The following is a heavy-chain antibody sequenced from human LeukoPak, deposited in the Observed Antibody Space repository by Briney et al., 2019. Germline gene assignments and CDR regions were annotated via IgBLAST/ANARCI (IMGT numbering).Heavy chain of an antibody. J-gene: IGHJ4*02. CDR1: GFTFSTFA. D-gene: IGHD2-15*01. V-gene: IGHV3-23*01. Sequence: GGSLRLSCAASGFTFSTFAMSWVRQAPGKGLEWVAAISGSGDTTYYADSAKGRFTISRDNSKNTLYLQVNSLRADDTAVYYCAKVELCIGGSCYYFDYWGQGTLVTVSS. CDR2: ISGSGDTT. CDR3: AKVELCIGGSCYYFDY.